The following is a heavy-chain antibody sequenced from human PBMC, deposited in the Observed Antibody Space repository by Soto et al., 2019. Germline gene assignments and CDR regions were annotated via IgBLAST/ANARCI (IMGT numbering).Heavy chain of an antibody. CDR1: GGSISSGGYS. CDR3: ARDRWLGAVGYFDL. V-gene: IGHV4-30-2*01. CDR2: IYHSGST. Sequence: QLQLQESGSGLVKPSQTLSLTCAVSGGSISSGGYSWSWIRQPPGKGLEWIGYIYHSGSTYYNPSLKSRVTISVDRSKNQFSLKLSSVPVADTAVYYCARDRWLGAVGYFDLWGRGTLVTVSS. D-gene: IGHD1-26*01. J-gene: IGHJ2*01.